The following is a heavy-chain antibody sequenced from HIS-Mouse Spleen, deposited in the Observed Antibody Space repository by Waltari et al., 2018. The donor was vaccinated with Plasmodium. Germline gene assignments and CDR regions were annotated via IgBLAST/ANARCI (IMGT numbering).Heavy chain of an antibody. CDR1: GSTFTGYY. D-gene: IGHD6-13*01. J-gene: IGHJ1*01. V-gene: IGHV1-2*02. Sequence: QVQLVQSGAEVKNPGASVKVSCKASGSTFTGYYMPWSPQAPGQGLEWMGWINPNSGGTNYAQKFQGRVTMTRDTSISTAYMELSRLRSDDTAVYYCARVLGYKAAAGTFVEYFQHWGQGTLVTVSS. CDR3: ARVLGYKAAAGTFVEYFQH. CDR2: INPNSGGT.